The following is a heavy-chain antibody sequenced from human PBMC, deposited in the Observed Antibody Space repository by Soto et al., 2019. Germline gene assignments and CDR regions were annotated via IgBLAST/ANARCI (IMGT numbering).Heavy chain of an antibody. J-gene: IGHJ2*01. CDR2: ISGGGGSA. CDR1: GFTFSSYA. V-gene: IGHV3-23*01. Sequence: EVQLLESGGGLVQPGGSLRLSCAASGFTFSSYAMAWVRQAPGKGLEWVSAISGGGGSAYYADSVKGRFTISRDNSQNTLFLQMNSLRAEDTAVYYCAKDARYFDLWGRGTLVTVSS. CDR3: AKDARYFDL.